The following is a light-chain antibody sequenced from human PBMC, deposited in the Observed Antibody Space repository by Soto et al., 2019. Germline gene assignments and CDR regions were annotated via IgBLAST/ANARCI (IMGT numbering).Light chain of an antibody. V-gene: IGKV1-27*01. Sequence: DIQMTQSPSSLSASVGDTVTITCRASQGISNYLAWYQQKPGKVPKLLIHASSTLQSGVPSRFSGSGSGTDFTITISSLQPEDVATYYCQKYNSAPRTFGQGTKVEIK. CDR2: ASS. CDR3: QKYNSAPRT. J-gene: IGKJ1*01. CDR1: QGISNY.